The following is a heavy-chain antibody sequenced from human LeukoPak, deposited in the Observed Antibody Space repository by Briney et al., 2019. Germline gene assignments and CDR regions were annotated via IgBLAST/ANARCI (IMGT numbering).Heavy chain of an antibody. CDR2: INPNSGGT. CDR3: ARSRFRQQLVLAKPAEYFQH. J-gene: IGHJ1*01. D-gene: IGHD6-13*01. V-gene: IGHV1-2*02. Sequence: ASVKVSCKASGYTFTGYYMHWVRRAPGQGLEWMGWINPNSGGTNYAQKFQGRVTMTRDTSNSTAYMELSRLRSDDTAVYYCARSRFRQQLVLAKPAEYFQHWGQGTLVTVSS. CDR1: GYTFTGYY.